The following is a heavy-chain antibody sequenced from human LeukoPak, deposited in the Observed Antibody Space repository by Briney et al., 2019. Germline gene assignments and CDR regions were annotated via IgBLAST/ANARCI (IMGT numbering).Heavy chain of an antibody. CDR2: ISGSGGST. CDR1: GFTFSSYG. V-gene: IGHV3-23*01. J-gene: IGHJ4*02. D-gene: IGHD1-20*01. Sequence: GGTLRLSCTASGFTFSSYGMSWVRQAPGKGLEWVSSISGSGGSTYYADSVKGRFTISRDNSKNTLYLQMNSLRAEDTAVYYCAKITLPLPLVLFDYWGQGTLVTVSS. CDR3: AKITLPLPLVLFDY.